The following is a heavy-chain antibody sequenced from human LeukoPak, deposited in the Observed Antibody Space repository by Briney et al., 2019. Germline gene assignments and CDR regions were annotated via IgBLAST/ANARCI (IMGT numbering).Heavy chain of an antibody. J-gene: IGHJ4*02. Sequence: PGGSLRLSCAASGFTFSSYSMNWVRQAPGKGLEWVSSISSSSSYIYYADSVKGRFTISRDNAKNSLYLQMNSLRAEDTAVYYCARTLSSWHPDDYWGQGTLVTVSS. CDR3: ARTLSSWHPDDY. V-gene: IGHV3-21*01. CDR2: ISSSSSYI. CDR1: GFTFSSYS. D-gene: IGHD6-13*01.